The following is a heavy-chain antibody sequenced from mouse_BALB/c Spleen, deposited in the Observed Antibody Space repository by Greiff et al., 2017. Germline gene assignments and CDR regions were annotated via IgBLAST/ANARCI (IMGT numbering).Heavy chain of an antibody. CDR2: ISSGGSYT. Sequence: DVHLVESGGDLVKPGGSLKLSCAASGFTFSSYGMSWVRQTPDKRLEWVATISSGGSYTYYPDSVKGRFTISRDNAKNTLYLQMSSLKSEDTAMYYCARHYYYGSSHWYFDVWGAGTTVTVSS. CDR1: GFTFSSYG. CDR3: ARHYYYGSSHWYFDV. V-gene: IGHV5-6*01. D-gene: IGHD1-1*01. J-gene: IGHJ1*01.